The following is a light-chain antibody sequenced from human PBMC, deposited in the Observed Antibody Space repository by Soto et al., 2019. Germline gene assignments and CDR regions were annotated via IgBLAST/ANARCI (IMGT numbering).Light chain of an antibody. CDR2: GPS. Sequence: IVLTQSPGTLSLSPGERATLSCRARQSVAKSFLAWYQQKPGQAPRLLIYGPSSRATGIPDRFSGSGSGTDFTLTISRLEPEDFAVYYCHQYASYPQTFGQGTKVEIK. J-gene: IGKJ1*01. CDR3: HQYASYPQT. V-gene: IGKV3-20*01. CDR1: QSVAKSF.